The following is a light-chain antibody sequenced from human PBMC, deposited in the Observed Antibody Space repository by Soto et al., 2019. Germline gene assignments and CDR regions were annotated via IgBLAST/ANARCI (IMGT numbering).Light chain of an antibody. CDR1: SSDVGAYNY. CDR2: EVS. CDR3: SSHTTSNTRV. V-gene: IGLV2-14*01. J-gene: IGLJ1*01. Sequence: QSLLTQPASVSGSPGQSITISCTGTSSDVGAYNYVSWYQQHPGKAPKLIIYEVSNRPSGVSWRFSGSKSGNTASLTISGLQSEDEADYYCSSHTTSNTRVFGTGTKVTVL.